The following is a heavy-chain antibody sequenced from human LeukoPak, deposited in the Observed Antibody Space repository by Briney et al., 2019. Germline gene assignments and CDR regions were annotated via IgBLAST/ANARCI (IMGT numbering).Heavy chain of an antibody. D-gene: IGHD1-26*01. CDR1: GGSISSSSYY. CDR3: ATLWRLGASTGEAFDI. Sequence: SPSETLSLTCTVSGGSISSSSYYWGWIRQPPGKGLEWIGSIYYSGSTYYNPSLKSRVTMSVDTSKNQFSLKLNSVTAADTAVYYCATLWRLGASTGEAFDIWGQGTMVTVSS. CDR2: IYYSGST. V-gene: IGHV4-39*07. J-gene: IGHJ3*02.